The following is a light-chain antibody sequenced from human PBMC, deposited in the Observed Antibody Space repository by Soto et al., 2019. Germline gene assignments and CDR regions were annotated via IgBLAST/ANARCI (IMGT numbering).Light chain of an antibody. Sequence: EIVMTQSPATLSVSPGERATLSCRASQSVSSNLAWYQQKPGQAPRLLIYGASTRATGIPARFSGSGSGTEFTLTISRLPSEDFAVYYCQQYNNWPGTFGQGTKVEIK. CDR2: GAS. CDR1: QSVSSN. CDR3: QQYNNWPGT. J-gene: IGKJ1*01. V-gene: IGKV3-15*01.